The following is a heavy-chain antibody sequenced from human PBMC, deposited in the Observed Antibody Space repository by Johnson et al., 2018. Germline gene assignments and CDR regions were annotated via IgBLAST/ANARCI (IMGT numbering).Heavy chain of an antibody. J-gene: IGHJ3*02. D-gene: IGHD1-26*01. V-gene: IGHV4-59*01. CDR2: IHYSWST. Sequence: QVRLQESGPGLVKPSETLSLTCTVSGGSISTYYWSWIRQPPGKGLEWVAYIHYSWSTNYHPSLQSRVTISVDTSENQFPLKLTSVTAADTAVYYGAREWSAFDIWGQGTMVTVSS. CDR3: AREWSAFDI. CDR1: GGSISTYY.